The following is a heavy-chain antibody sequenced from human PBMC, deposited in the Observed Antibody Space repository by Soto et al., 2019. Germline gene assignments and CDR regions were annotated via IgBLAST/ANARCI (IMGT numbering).Heavy chain of an antibody. D-gene: IGHD6-13*01. CDR2: ISGSGGST. V-gene: IGHV3-23*01. CDR1: GFTFSSYA. CDR3: AKDSSSWEYFQH. J-gene: IGHJ1*01. Sequence: GGSLRLSCAASGFTFSSYAMSWVRQAPGKGLEWVSAISGSGGSTYYADSVKGRFTISRVNSKNTLYLQMNSLRAEDTAVYYCAKDSSSWEYFQHWGQGTLVTVSS.